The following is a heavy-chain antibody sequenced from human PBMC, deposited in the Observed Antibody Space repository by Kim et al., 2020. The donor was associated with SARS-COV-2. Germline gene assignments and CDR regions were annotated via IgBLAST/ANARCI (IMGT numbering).Heavy chain of an antibody. CDR3: ARAGISVNWFDP. J-gene: IGHJ5*02. Sequence: RYSPSFQGQVTISADKSISTAYLQWSSLNASDTAMYYCARAGISVNWFDPWGQGTLVTVSS. V-gene: IGHV5-51*01. D-gene: IGHD3-3*02.